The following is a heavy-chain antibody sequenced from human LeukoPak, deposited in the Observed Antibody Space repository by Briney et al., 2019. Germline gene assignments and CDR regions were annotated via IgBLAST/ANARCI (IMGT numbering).Heavy chain of an antibody. CDR2: IHTSGSI. V-gene: IGHV4-61*02. CDR1: GGSITTGYHH. Sequence: PSETLSLTCTVSGGSITTGYHHWSWIRQPAGKGLEWIGRIHTSGSINYDPSLKGRVTISLDTSKNQFSLKLSSVTAADTAVYYCARNGHLGASSGDYYYFDFWGLGTLVTVSS. CDR3: ARNGHLGASSGDYYYFDF. D-gene: IGHD4-17*01. J-gene: IGHJ4*02.